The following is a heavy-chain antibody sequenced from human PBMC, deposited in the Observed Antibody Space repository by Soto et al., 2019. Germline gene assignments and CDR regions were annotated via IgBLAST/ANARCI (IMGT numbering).Heavy chain of an antibody. Sequence: SETLSLTCAVYGGSFSAYYWSWVRQPPGKGLEWIGEIIHSESTKYNPSLKSRVTISVDTYKNQFSLKLSSVTAADTAVYYCARQRPTDVRRELANYYVMDVWGQGTPVTVSS. CDR2: IIHSEST. CDR3: ARQRPTDVRRELANYYVMDV. J-gene: IGHJ6*02. CDR1: GGSFSAYY. V-gene: IGHV4-34*12.